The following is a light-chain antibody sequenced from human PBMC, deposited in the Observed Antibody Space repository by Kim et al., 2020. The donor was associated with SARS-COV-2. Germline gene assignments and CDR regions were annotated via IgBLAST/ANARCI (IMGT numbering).Light chain of an antibody. CDR2: SND. Sequence: GQGVTISCSGSSSNIGSNPVNWYQQFPGAAPKLLIYSNDDRPSGVPDRFSGSKSGTSASLAISGLQSDDESDYYCAAWDDSLNTVVFGGGTQLTVL. V-gene: IGLV1-44*01. J-gene: IGLJ2*01. CDR1: SSNIGSNP. CDR3: AAWDDSLNTVV.